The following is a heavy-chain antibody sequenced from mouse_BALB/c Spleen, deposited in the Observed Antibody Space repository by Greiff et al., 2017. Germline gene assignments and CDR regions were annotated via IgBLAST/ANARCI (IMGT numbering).Heavy chain of an antibody. Sequence: GGGLVQPKGSLKLSCAASGFTFNTYAMNWVRQAPGKGLEWVARIRSKSNNYATYYADSVKDRFTISRDDSQSMLYLQMNNLKTEDTAMYYCVRRGIYYYAMDYWGQGTSVTVSS. CDR2: IRSKSNNYAT. CDR1: GFTFNTYA. V-gene: IGHV10-1*02. CDR3: VRRGIYYYAMDY. J-gene: IGHJ4*01.